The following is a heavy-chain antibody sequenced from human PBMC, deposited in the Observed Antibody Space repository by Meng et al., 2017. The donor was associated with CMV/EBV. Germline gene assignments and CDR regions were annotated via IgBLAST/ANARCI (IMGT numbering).Heavy chain of an antibody. CDR3: ARGGLYYYDSSSHFDY. CDR1: GGSISSYY. CDR2: IYTSGST. Sequence: QVPLQESGPGLVKPSETLSLTCTVSGGSISSYYWSWIRQPAGKGLEWIGRIYTSGSTNYNPSLKSRVTMSVDTSKNQFSLKLSSVTAADTAVYYCARGGLYYYDSSSHFDYWGQGTLVTVSS. D-gene: IGHD3-22*01. J-gene: IGHJ4*02. V-gene: IGHV4-4*07.